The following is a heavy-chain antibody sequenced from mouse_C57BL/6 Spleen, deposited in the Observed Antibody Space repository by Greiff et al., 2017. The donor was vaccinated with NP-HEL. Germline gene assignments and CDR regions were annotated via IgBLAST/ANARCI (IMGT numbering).Heavy chain of an antibody. CDR1: GFTFTAYY. Sequence: EVKLVESGGGLVQPGGSLSLSCASSGFTFTAYYMSWVRLPPGTALELLGFIRNKANGYTTAYRASVKGRFTISIDNSQIIIYHQVNAPRTEDSATYYCASNTRPWYFDVWGTGTTVTVAS. V-gene: IGHV7-3*01. J-gene: IGHJ1*03. CDR3: ASNTRPWYFDV. CDR2: IRNKANGYTT.